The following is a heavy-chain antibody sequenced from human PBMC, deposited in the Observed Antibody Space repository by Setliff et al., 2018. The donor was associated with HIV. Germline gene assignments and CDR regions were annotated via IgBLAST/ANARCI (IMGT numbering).Heavy chain of an antibody. V-gene: IGHV1-69*13. J-gene: IGHJ3*01. Sequence: SVKVSCKASGGTFNTYAMNWVRQAPGQGLEWMGHIIPIFNIANYAQKFQDRITITEDESTSTAYMELSSLRSEDTAVYYCASPHGYCPDGSCSLVGAFDFWGQGTMVTVSS. CDR3: ASPHGYCPDGSCSLVGAFDF. CDR1: GGTFNTYA. CDR2: IIPIFNIA. D-gene: IGHD2-8*01.